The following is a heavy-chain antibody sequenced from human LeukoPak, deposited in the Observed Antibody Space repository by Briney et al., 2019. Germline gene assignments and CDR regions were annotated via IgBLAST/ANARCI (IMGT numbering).Heavy chain of an antibody. CDR1: GYTFTSYG. V-gene: IGHV1-18*01. D-gene: IGHD2-2*01. CDR3: ARGGYGCSSTSCYWGAYYYYGMDV. J-gene: IGHJ6*02. CDR2: ISAYNGNT. Sequence: ASVKVSCKASGYTFTSYGISWVRQAPGQGLEWMGWISAYNGNTNYAQKLQGRVTMTTDTSTSTAYMELRSLRSDDTAVYYCARGGYGCSSTSCYWGAYYYYGMDVWGQGTTVTVSS.